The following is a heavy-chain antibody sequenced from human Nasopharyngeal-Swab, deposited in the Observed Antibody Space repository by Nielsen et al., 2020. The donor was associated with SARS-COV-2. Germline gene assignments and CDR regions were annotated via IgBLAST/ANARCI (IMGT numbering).Heavy chain of an antibody. Sequence: VRQAPGKGLEWISYISDDSTIFYADSVKGRFTISRDNAKNSLYLHMNSLRDEDTALCYCARDSELLTNYYGLDYWGQGTLVTVSS. CDR2: ISDDSTI. V-gene: IGHV3-69-1*02. D-gene: IGHD3-9*01. J-gene: IGHJ4*02. CDR3: ARDSELLTNYYGLDY.